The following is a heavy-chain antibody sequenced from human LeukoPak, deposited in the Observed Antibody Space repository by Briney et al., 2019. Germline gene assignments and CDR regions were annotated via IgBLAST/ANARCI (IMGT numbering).Heavy chain of an antibody. Sequence: QSGGSLRLSCAASGFTFSSYGMHWVRQAPGKGLEWVAVISYDGSNKYYADSVKGRFTISRDNSKNTLYLQMNSLRAEDTAVYYCAKVRGSSGYYRYYSDYWGQGTLVTVSS. J-gene: IGHJ4*02. CDR3: AKVRGSSGYYRYYSDY. V-gene: IGHV3-30*18. CDR1: GFTFSSYG. D-gene: IGHD3-22*01. CDR2: ISYDGSNK.